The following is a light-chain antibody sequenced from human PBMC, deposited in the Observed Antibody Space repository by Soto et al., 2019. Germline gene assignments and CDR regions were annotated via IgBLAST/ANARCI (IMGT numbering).Light chain of an antibody. J-gene: IGKJ5*01. CDR2: GAS. CDR3: QQYNNWPCT. Sequence: EIVLTKSPGTLSLTPGERATLSCRASQSVSSNLAWYQQKPGQAPRLLIYGASTRATGIPARFSGSGSGTEFTLTISSLQSEDFAVYYCQQYNNWPCTFGQGTRLE. CDR1: QSVSSN. V-gene: IGKV3-15*01.